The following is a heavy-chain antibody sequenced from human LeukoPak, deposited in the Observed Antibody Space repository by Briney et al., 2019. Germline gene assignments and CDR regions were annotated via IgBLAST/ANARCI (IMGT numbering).Heavy chain of an antibody. CDR3: ARGAGYSSSWYGTFDF. V-gene: IGHV3-11*01. CDR2: ISSSGSTI. J-gene: IGHJ4*02. Sequence: NPGGSLRLSCAASGFSFSDYYMTWIRQAPGKGLEWVSYISSSGSTIYYADSVKGRFTISRDNAKNSLYLQMNSLRAEDTAVYYCARGAGYSSSWYGTFDFWGKGTLVTVSS. D-gene: IGHD6-13*01. CDR1: GFSFSDYY.